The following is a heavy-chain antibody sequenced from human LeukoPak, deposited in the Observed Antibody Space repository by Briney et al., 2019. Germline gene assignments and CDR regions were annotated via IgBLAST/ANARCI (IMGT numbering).Heavy chain of an antibody. CDR1: GFTFSSYS. V-gene: IGHV3-21*01. CDR2: ISSSSSYI. J-gene: IGHJ5*02. D-gene: IGHD6-13*01. CDR3: ARDTRQGIAAAGAFDP. Sequence: GGSLRLSCAASGFTFSSYSMNWVRQAPGKGLEWVSSISSSSSYIYYADSVKGRFTISRDNAKNSLYLQMNSLRAEDTAVYYCARDTRQGIAAAGAFDPWGQGTLVTVSS.